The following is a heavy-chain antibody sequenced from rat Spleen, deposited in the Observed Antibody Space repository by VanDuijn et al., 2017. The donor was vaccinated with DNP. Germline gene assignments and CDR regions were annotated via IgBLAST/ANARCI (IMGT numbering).Heavy chain of an antibody. J-gene: IGHJ2*01. D-gene: IGHD1-2*01. CDR1: GFTFSDYY. V-gene: IGHV5-22*01. Sequence: EVQLVESGGGLVQAGRSLKLSCAASGFTFSDYYMAWVRQAPKKGLELVTYISFEGSSTYFGDSVKGRFTISRDNAESTLYLQMTKLGSEDTVIYYCGRWADSRYSSYLRYYFDHWGQGVMVTVSS. CDR2: ISFEGSST. CDR3: GRWADSRYSSYLRYYFDH.